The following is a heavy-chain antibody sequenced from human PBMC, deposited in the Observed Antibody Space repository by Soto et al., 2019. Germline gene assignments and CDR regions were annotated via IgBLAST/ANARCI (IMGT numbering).Heavy chain of an antibody. CDR2: IYWDDDK. D-gene: IGHD6-19*01. CDR1: GFSLRTRGVG. J-gene: IGHJ4*02. CDR3: AHRGYSSGWFDY. V-gene: IGHV2-5*02. Sequence: QITLKESGPTLVKPTQTLTLTCTFSGFSLRTRGVGVAWIRQRPGEALEWLALIYWDDDKRYIPSLKNRTTLTTAPPKNQVVLAMTNMDPVDTATYYCAHRGYSSGWFDYWGQRILVTVSS.